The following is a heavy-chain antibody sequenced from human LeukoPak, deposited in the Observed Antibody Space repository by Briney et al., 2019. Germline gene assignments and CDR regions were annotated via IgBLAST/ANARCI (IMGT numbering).Heavy chain of an antibody. CDR1: GFTFDGYA. J-gene: IGHJ3*02. V-gene: IGHV3-9*01. Sequence: PGRSLRLSCAASGFTFDGYAMHWVRQAPGKGLEWASGISWNSGSIGYADSVKGRFTISRDNAKNSLYLQMNSLRAEDTAVYYCAKDGTTIWGQGTMVTVSS. CDR2: ISWNSGSI. D-gene: IGHD4-11*01. CDR3: AKDGTTI.